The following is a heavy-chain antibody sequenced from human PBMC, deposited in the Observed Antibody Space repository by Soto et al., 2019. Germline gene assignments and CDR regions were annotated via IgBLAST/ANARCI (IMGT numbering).Heavy chain of an antibody. D-gene: IGHD2-2*01. CDR1: GGTFSSYT. Sequence: QVQLVQSGAEVKKPGSSVKVSCKASGGTFSSYTISWVRQAPGQGLEWMGRIIPILGIANYAQKFQGRVTITADKSTSTAYMELSSLSSEDTAVYYCAREGGCSSTSCYEGGWFDPWGQGTLVTVSS. V-gene: IGHV1-69*08. J-gene: IGHJ5*02. CDR2: IIPILGIA. CDR3: AREGGCSSTSCYEGGWFDP.